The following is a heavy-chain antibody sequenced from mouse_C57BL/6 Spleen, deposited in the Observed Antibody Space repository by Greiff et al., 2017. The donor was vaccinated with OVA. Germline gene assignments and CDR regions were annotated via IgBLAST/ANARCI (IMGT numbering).Heavy chain of an antibody. CDR3: ARDRLDDYDVFAY. Sequence: QVHVKQSGAELARPGASVKMSCKASGYTFTSYTMHWVKQRPGQGLEWIGYINPSSGYTKYNQKFKDKATLTADKSSSTAYMQLSSLTSEDSAVYYCARDRLDDYDVFAYWGQGTLVTVSA. J-gene: IGHJ3*01. CDR1: GYTFTSYT. CDR2: INPSSGYT. D-gene: IGHD2-4*01. V-gene: IGHV1-4*01.